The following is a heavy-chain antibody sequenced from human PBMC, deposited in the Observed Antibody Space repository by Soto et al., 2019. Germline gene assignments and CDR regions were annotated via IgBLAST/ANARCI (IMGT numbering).Heavy chain of an antibody. J-gene: IGHJ4*02. CDR3: ARVVGIAVDDY. D-gene: IGHD6-19*01. Sequence: QVQLVQSGAEVKKPGASVKVSCKASGYTFTSYAMHWVRQAPGQRLEWMGWINAGNGNTKYSQKVQGRVTLTRDTSASTAYMELSSLRSEDTAVYYFARVVGIAVDDYWGQGTLVTVSS. CDR1: GYTFTSYA. V-gene: IGHV1-3*01. CDR2: INAGNGNT.